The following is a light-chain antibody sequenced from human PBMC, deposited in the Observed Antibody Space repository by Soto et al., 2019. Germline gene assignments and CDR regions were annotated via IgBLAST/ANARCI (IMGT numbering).Light chain of an antibody. J-gene: IGKJ4*01. CDR3: QQYGSSPRT. Sequence: EIVLTQSPGTLSLSPGERATLSCRASQSVSSSYLAWYQQKPGQAPRLLIYGASSRATGIPDRFSGSGSGTDFTLTISRLEPEDFAVYYCQQYGSSPRTCGGGTMLDIK. CDR1: QSVSSSY. CDR2: GAS. V-gene: IGKV3-20*01.